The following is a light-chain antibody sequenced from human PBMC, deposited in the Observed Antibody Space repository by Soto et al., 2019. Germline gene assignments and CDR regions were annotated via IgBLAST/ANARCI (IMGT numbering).Light chain of an antibody. V-gene: IGKV3-20*01. J-gene: IGKJ1*01. CDR3: QQYGSSPGWT. CDR2: GAS. Sequence: EIVLTQSPGTLSLSPGERATLSCRASQSVSSSYLAWYQQKPGQAPRLLIYGASSRATGIPDRFSGSGSGTDFTLTISRLVPEDFAVYYCQQYGSSPGWTFGQGTKVEIQ. CDR1: QSVSSSY.